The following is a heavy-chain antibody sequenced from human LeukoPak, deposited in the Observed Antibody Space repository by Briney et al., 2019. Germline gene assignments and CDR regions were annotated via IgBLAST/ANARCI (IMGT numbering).Heavy chain of an antibody. CDR2: ISGSGGST. CDR3: AKDRRYSSGWYPEWFDY. Sequence: SGGSLRLSCAASGFTFSSCAMSWVRQAPGKGLEWVSAISGSGGSTYYADSVKSRFTISRDNSKNTLFLQMNSLRAEDTAVYYCAKDRRYSSGWYPEWFDYWGQGTLVTVSS. J-gene: IGHJ4*02. D-gene: IGHD6-19*01. V-gene: IGHV3-23*01. CDR1: GFTFSSCA.